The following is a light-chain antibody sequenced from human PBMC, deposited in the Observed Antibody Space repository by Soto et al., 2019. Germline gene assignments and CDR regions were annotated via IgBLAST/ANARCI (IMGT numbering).Light chain of an antibody. CDR3: SSYAGGNTFV. Sequence: QSALTQPASVSGSPGQSSTISCTGTTNDVATYNLVSWHQRHPGKAPRVIIYEVFKRPSGVSNRFSGSKSGNTASLTISGLQAEDEAEYFCSSYAGGNTFVFGGGTKLTVL. J-gene: IGLJ2*01. V-gene: IGLV2-23*02. CDR2: EVF. CDR1: TNDVATYNL.